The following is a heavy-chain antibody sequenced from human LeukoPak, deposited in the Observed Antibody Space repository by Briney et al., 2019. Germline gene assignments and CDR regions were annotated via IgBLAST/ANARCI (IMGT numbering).Heavy chain of an antibody. CDR1: GFTFSSYD. V-gene: IGHV3-13*04. J-gene: IGHJ5*02. D-gene: IGHD3-22*01. CDR2: IGTAGDT. CDR3: ARGVGDYYDSSGPERDWFDP. Sequence: GGSLRLSCAASGFTFSSYDMHWVRQATGKGLGWVSAIGTAGDTYYPGSVKGRFTISRENAKNSLYLQMNSLRAGDTAVYYCARGVGDYYDSSGPERDWFDPWGQGTLVTVSS.